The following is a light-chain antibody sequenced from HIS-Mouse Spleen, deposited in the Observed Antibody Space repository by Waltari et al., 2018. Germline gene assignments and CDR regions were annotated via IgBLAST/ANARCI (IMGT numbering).Light chain of an antibody. J-gene: IGLJ3*02. CDR2: EVS. Sequence: QSALTQPASVSGSPGPSITIPCPGTSSDVGGYNYVSWYQQHPGKAPKLMIYEVSNRPSGVSNRFSGSKSGNTASLTISGLQAEDEADYYCSSYTSSSTWVFGGGTKLTVL. CDR3: SSYTSSSTWV. V-gene: IGLV2-14*01. CDR1: SSDVGGYNY.